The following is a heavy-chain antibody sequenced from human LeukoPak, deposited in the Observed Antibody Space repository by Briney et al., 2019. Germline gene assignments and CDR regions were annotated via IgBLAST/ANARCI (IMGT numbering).Heavy chain of an antibody. V-gene: IGHV5-51*01. CDR2: IYPDDSDT. D-gene: IGHD3-10*01. CDR3: ARGFGEFRFDY. J-gene: IGHJ4*02. Sequence: GASLKISGKGSGSRFTSYWIGWVRQMPGKGLEWMGIIYPDDSDTRYSPSFQGQVPISADKSISTAYLQWSSLKASDTAMYYCARGFGEFRFDYWGQGTLVTVSS. CDR1: GSRFTSYW.